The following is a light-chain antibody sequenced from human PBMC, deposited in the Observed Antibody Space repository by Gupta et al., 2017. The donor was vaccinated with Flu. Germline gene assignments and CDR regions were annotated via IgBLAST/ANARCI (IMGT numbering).Light chain of an antibody. Sequence: TLSLSPGESATLSCRASKSVSSYLAWYQQKPGQAPRLLIYDASNRATGIPDRFSGSGSGTDFTLTISSLEPEDFAVYYCQQRSNWPPWTFGQGTKVEIK. CDR3: QQRSNWPPWT. J-gene: IGKJ1*01. CDR1: KSVSSY. CDR2: DAS. V-gene: IGKV3-11*01.